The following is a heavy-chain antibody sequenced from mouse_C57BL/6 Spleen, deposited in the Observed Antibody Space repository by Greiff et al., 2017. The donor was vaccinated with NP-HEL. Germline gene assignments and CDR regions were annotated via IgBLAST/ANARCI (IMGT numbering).Heavy chain of an antibody. D-gene: IGHD2-2*01. CDR1: GYTFTSYW. Sequence: QVQLQQPGAELVRPGSSVKLSCKASGYTFTSYWMHWVKQRPIQGLEWIGNIDPSDSETHYNQKFKDKATLTVDKSSSTAYMQLSSLTSEDSAVYYCARSAGYDVGFAYWGQGTLVTVSA. CDR3: ARSAGYDVGFAY. V-gene: IGHV1-52*01. J-gene: IGHJ3*01. CDR2: IDPSDSET.